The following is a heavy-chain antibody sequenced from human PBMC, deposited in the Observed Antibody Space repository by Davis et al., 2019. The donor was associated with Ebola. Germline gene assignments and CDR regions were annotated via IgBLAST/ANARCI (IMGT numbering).Heavy chain of an antibody. Sequence: GSLRLSCSVSGGSVSSYYWSWIRQPPGKGLEWIGEINHSGSTNYNPSLKSRVTISVDTSKNQFSLKLSSVTAADTAVYYCARVGVLWFGELLLSRYYGMDVWGQGTTVTVSS. CDR1: GGSVSSYY. J-gene: IGHJ6*02. CDR2: INHSGST. V-gene: IGHV4-34*01. D-gene: IGHD3-10*01. CDR3: ARVGVLWFGELLLSRYYGMDV.